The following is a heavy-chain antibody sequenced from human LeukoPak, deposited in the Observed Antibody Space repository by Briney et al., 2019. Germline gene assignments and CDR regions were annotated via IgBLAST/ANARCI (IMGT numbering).Heavy chain of an antibody. D-gene: IGHD3-10*01. CDR1: GGSISSYY. V-gene: IGHV4-59*01. J-gene: IGHJ4*02. CDR2: IYYSGST. CDR3: AREYYGSGSYYPYYFDY. Sequence: PSETPSLTCTVSGGSISSYYWSWIRQPPGKGLEWIGYIYYSGSTNYNPSLKSRVTISVDTSKNQFSLKLSSVTAADTAVYYCAREYYGSGSYYPYYFDYWGQGTLVTVSS.